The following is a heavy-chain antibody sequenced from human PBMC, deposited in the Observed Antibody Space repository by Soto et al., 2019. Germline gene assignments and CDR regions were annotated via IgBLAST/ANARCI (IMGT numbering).Heavy chain of an antibody. J-gene: IGHJ6*02. V-gene: IGHV1-69*02. CDR2: IIPILGIA. CDR1: GGTFSSYT. D-gene: IGHD1-1*01. CDR3: ARHWNDESYYYSMDV. Sequence: QVQLVQSGAEVKKPGSSVKVSCKASGGTFSSYTISWVRQAPGQGLEWMGRIIPILGIANYAQKFQGRVTITADKSTSTAYMELSSLRSEDTAVYYCARHWNDESYYYSMDVWGQGTTVTVSS.